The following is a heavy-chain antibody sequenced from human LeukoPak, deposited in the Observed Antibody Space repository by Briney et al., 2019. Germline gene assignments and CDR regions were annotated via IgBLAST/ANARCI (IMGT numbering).Heavy chain of an antibody. V-gene: IGHV1-69*13. D-gene: IGHD2-15*01. CDR3: ARDCSGGRCYGAFDI. CDR2: VSPIYGTS. J-gene: IGHJ3*02. CDR1: GGTFGRYA. Sequence: ASVKMSCKASGGTFGRYAITWVRQTPGQRLEWMGGVSPIYGTSDYAQRFQGRVTISADESTSTAFLEVRSLRSEGTAVYYCARDCSGGRCYGAFDIWGQGRLVIISS.